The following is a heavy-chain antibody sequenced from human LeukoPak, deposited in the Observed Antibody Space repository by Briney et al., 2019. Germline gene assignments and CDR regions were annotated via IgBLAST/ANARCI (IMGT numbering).Heavy chain of an antibody. CDR3: ARHMIPLYYYGMDV. Sequence: PSETLSLTCTVSGGSISSYYWSWIRQPPGKGLEWIGYIYNSGSTNYNPSLKSRVSISVDTSKNQFSLKPSSVTAADTAVYYCARHMIPLYYYGMDVWGQGTTVTVSS. CDR2: IYNSGST. J-gene: IGHJ6*02. V-gene: IGHV4-59*08. CDR1: GGSISSYY. D-gene: IGHD3-16*01.